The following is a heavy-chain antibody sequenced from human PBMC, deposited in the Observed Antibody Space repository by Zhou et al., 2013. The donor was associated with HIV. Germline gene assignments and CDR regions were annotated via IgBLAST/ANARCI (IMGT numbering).Heavy chain of an antibody. V-gene: IGHV1-69*04. J-gene: IGHJ6*03. CDR3: ASTTTVVTSYMDV. Sequence: QVQLVQSGAEVKKPGSSVKVSCKASGGTFSSYAISWVRQAPGQGLEWMGRIIPILGIANYAQKFQGRVTITADKSTSTAYMELSSLRSEDTAVYYCASTTTVVTSYMDVWGQRDHGHRLL. D-gene: IGHD4-17*01. CDR1: GGTFSSYA. CDR2: IIPILGIA.